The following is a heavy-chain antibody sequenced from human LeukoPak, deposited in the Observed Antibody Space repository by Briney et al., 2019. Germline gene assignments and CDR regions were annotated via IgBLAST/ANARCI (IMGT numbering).Heavy chain of an antibody. CDR3: ARGHTAVTRHFDF. V-gene: IGHV1-2*02. CDR1: GYTLTELS. J-gene: IGHJ4*02. Sequence: GASVKVSCKVSGYTLTELSMHWVRQAPGQGLEWMGWINPNSGGTNYAQKFQGRVTMTRDTSISTAYMELSRLRSDDTAVYYCARGHTAVTRHFDFWGQGTLVTVSS. CDR2: INPNSGGT. D-gene: IGHD4-17*01.